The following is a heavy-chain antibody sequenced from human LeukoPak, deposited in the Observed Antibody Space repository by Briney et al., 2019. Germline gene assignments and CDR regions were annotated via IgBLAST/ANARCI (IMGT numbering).Heavy chain of an antibody. CDR2: IRSDGSTI. D-gene: IGHD3-22*01. CDR1: GFTFSDYD. J-gene: IGHJ4*02. V-gene: IGHV3-11*01. Sequence: AGSLRLSCSASGFTFSDYDMNWLRQAPGKGLEWVSYIRSDGSTIYDADSVKGRFFISRDNARNSLYLQMNSLRAEDTAVYYYAREGRGYYGDFDYWGQGTLVTVSS. CDR3: AREGRGYYGDFDY.